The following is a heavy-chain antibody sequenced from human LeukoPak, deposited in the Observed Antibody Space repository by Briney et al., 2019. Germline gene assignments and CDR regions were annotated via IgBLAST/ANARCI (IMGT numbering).Heavy chain of an antibody. D-gene: IGHD6-13*01. CDR1: GFTFSSYG. V-gene: IGHV3-30*02. CDR2: IRYYGSNK. J-gene: IGHJ4*02. CDR3: AKDLSSSWYFDY. Sequence: PGGSLRLSCAASGFTFSSYGMHWVRQAPGKGLEWVAFIRYYGSNKYYADSVKGRFTISRENSKNTVYLQMNSLRAEDTAVYYCAKDLSSSWYFDYWGQGTLVTVSS.